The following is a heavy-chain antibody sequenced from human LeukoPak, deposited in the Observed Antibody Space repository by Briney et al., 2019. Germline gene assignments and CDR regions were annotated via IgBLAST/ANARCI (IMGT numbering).Heavy chain of an antibody. CDR2: MYYSGST. V-gene: IGHV4-30-4*01. D-gene: IGHD3-22*01. CDR3: ARPYYYDSRIDP. CDR1: GGSISSGDYY. Sequence: TSETLSLTCTVSGGSISSGDYYWSWIRQPPGKGLEWIAYMYYSGSTYYNPSLKSRVTMSADTSKNQLSLKLSSVTAADTAVYYCARPYYYDSRIDPWGQGILVTVSS. J-gene: IGHJ5*02.